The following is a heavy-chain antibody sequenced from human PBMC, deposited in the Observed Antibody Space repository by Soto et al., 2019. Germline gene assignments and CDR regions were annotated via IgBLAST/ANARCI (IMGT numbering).Heavy chain of an antibody. CDR2: VYHSGAT. J-gene: IGHJ4*02. V-gene: IGHV4-59*01. CDR3: VSGYDRFDF. CDR1: GDSISSYY. Sequence: SETLSLTCTVSGDSISSYYWAWIRQPPGKGLEWIGFVYHSGATHYNPSLTSRVSMSIDTSKSQFSLKVTSLTTADTAIYYCVSGYDRFDFWGRETLVTVSS. D-gene: IGHD5-12*01.